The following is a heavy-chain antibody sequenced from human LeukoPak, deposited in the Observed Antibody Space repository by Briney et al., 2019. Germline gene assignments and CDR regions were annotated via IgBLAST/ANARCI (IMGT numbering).Heavy chain of an antibody. CDR1: GFTFSSYG. CDR3: ARGYYYDSSGYYYAPFY. CDR2: IWYDGSNK. V-gene: IGHV3-33*01. Sequence: GRSLRLSCAASGFTFSSYGMYWVRQAPGKGLEWVAVIWYDGSNKYYADSVKGRFTISRDNSKNTLYLQMNSLRAEDTAVYYCARGYYYDSSGYYYAPFYWGQGTLVTVSS. J-gene: IGHJ4*02. D-gene: IGHD3-22*01.